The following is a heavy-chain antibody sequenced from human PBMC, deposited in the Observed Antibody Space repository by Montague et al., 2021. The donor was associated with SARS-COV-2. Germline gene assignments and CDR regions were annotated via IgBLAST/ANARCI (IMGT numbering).Heavy chain of an antibody. D-gene: IGHD6-6*01. V-gene: IGHV4-59*01. Sequence: SETLSLTCTVSGDSIKNYFWSWIRQPPGKGLEWIGYIYYYGNTHYNSSLKSRATISIDTSRNLFSLQLRSVTTADTAVYYCARSRANVPSRPGFDYWGQGALVTGSS. CDR3: ARSRANVPSRPGFDY. J-gene: IGHJ4*02. CDR2: IYYYGNT. CDR1: GDSIKNYF.